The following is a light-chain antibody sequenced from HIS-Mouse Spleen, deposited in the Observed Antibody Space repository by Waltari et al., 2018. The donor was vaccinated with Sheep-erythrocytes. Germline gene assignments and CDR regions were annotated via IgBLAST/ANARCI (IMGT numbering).Light chain of an antibody. CDR2: DVS. J-gene: IGLJ2*01. V-gene: IGLV2-14*03. Sequence: QSALTQPASVSGSPGQSITISCTGTSSDVGGYNYVSWYQQHPGKAPKLMIYDVSNGPSGVSNRFPGSKSGNTASLPISGLQAEDEADYYCSSYTSSSTLVVFGGGTKLTVL. CDR1: SSDVGGYNY. CDR3: SSYTSSSTLVV.